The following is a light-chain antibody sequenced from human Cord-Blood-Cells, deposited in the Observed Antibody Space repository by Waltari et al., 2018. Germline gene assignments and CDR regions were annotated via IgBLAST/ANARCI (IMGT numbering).Light chain of an antibody. J-gene: IGKJ2*03. CDR1: QGMSSW. CDR3: QQYNSYPHS. CDR2: VAS. V-gene: IGKV1D-16*01. Sequence: DIQMTQSTSSLSASLGDRVTISFRASQGMSSWLALYQQKPEKAPKSLIYVASSLQSWVPSSVSGSESGTEFTLTISSLKPEDFATYYCQQYNSYPHSFGQGTKLEIK.